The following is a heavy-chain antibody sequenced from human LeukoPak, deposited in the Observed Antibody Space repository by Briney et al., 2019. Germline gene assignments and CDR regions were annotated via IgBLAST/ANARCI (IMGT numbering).Heavy chain of an antibody. Sequence: PGGSLRLSCAASGFTFRNHGMHWVRHAPGKGPEWVAVVWYDGSNQYYADSVKGRFTISRDNSKNTLSLQMDSLRDEDTAMYYCARWGDGKRFDYWGQGTPVTVSS. CDR2: VWYDGSNQ. V-gene: IGHV3-33*01. CDR3: ARWGDGKRFDY. J-gene: IGHJ4*02. D-gene: IGHD2-21*02. CDR1: GFTFRNHG.